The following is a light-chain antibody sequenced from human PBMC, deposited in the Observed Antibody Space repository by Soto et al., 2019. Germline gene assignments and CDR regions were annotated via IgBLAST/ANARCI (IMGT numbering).Light chain of an antibody. J-gene: IGKJ1*01. CDR1: HDIRSD. CDR3: LQDYTYPRT. Sequence: IQMTQSPSSLSASVGDRVTITCRASHDIRSDLAWYQKKSGKAPKLLIYAASSLQSGVPSRFSGSGSGSYFTLTISSLQPEDFATYYCLQDYTYPRTFGQGTSVEI. V-gene: IGKV1-6*01. CDR2: AAS.